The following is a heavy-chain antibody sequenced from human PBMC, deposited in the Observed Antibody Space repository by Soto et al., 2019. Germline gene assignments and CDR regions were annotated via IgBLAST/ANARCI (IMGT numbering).Heavy chain of an antibody. CDR1: GGSISGYY. CDR3: AADEGYYYSGVDV. J-gene: IGHJ6*02. CDR2: IYPSGNT. V-gene: IGHV4-4*07. Sequence: SETPSLTCAVSGGSISGYYWSWIRQTAGKGLEWIGRIYPSGNTNYNPSLKSRVTMSIDTSKNQLSLKLRSVTAADTAVYFCAADEGYYYSGVDVWGQGTAVTVSS.